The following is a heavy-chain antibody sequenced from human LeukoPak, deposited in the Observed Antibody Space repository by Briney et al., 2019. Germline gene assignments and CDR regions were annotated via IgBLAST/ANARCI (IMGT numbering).Heavy chain of an antibody. Sequence: PGGSLRLSCAASGFTLSSYSMNWVRQAPGKGLGWVSSISSSSSYIYYADSVEGRFTISRDNAKNSLYLQMNSLRAEDTAVYYCARDWGGYGGHVMDVWGKGTTVTVSS. D-gene: IGHD4-23*01. CDR2: ISSSSSYI. CDR1: GFTLSSYS. CDR3: ARDWGGYGGHVMDV. J-gene: IGHJ6*03. V-gene: IGHV3-21*01.